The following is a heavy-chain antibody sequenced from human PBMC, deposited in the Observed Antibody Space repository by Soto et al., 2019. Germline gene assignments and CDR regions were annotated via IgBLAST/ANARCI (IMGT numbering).Heavy chain of an antibody. CDR2: VSHSGSP. D-gene: IGHD3-10*02. J-gene: IGHJ6*02. CDR1: GGSVSSGVFS. V-gene: IGHV4-30-2*06. CDR3: ARGHYYYVLDV. Sequence: TLSLTCAVSGGSVSSGVFSWNWIRQSPGQGLEWIGYVSHSGSPYYTASLRSRVTIPLDKSTNQISLNLTSVTPADTAVYFCARGHYYYVLDVWGHGSIGTVS.